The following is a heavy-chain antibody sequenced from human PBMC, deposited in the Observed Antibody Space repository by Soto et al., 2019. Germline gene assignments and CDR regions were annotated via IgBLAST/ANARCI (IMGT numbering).Heavy chain of an antibody. Sequence: GGSLRLSCAASGFTFSSYAMSWVRQAPGKGLEWVSAISGSGGSTYYADSVKGRFTISRDNSKNTLYLQMNSLRAEDTAVYYCAKSSPYYYDSSGYKDAFDIWGQGTMVTVSS. CDR1: GFTFSSYA. V-gene: IGHV3-23*01. D-gene: IGHD3-22*01. CDR3: AKSSPYYYDSSGYKDAFDI. J-gene: IGHJ3*02. CDR2: ISGSGGST.